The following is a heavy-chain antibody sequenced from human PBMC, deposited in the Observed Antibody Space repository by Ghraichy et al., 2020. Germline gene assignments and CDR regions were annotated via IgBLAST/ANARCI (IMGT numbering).Heavy chain of an antibody. CDR1: GGSISSYY. CDR3: ARDRWGVTVTTSRYMDV. D-gene: IGHD4-11*01. CDR2: IYYSGST. J-gene: IGHJ6*03. V-gene: IGHV4-59*01. Sequence: SETLSLTCTVSGGSISSYYWSWIRQPPGKGLEWIGYIYYSGSTNYNPSLKSRVTISVDTSKNQFSLKLSSVTAADTAVYYCARDRWGVTVTTSRYMDVWGKGTTVTVSS.